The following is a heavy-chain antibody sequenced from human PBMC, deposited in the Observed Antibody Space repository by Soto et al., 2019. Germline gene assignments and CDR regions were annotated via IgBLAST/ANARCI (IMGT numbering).Heavy chain of an antibody. Sequence: PGGSLRLSCAASGFTFSSYAMHWVRQAPGKGLEWVAVISYDGSNKYYADSVKGRFTISRDNSKNTLYLQMNSLRAEDTAVYYCARVTTVTTYWGQGTLVTVSS. D-gene: IGHD4-17*01. CDR2: ISYDGSNK. V-gene: IGHV3-30-3*01. J-gene: IGHJ4*02. CDR1: GFTFSSYA. CDR3: ARVTTVTTY.